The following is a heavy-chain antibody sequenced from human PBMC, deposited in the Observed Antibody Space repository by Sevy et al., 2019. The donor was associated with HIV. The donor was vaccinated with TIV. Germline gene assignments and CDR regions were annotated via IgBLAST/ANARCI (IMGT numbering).Heavy chain of an antibody. J-gene: IGHJ5*02. CDR1: GGSISSSSYY. D-gene: IGHD3-10*01. CDR3: ARRGGGMVRGVHRNWFDP. CDR2: IYYSGST. Sequence: SETLSPTCTVSGGSISSSSYYWGWIRQPPGKGLEWIGSIYYSGSTYYNPSLKSRVTISVDTSKNQFSLKLSSVTAADTAVYYCARRGGGMVRGVHRNWFDPWGQGTLVTVSS. V-gene: IGHV4-39*01.